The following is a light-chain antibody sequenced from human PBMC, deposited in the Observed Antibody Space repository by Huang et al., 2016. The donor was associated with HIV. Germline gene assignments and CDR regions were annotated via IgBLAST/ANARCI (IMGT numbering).Light chain of an antibody. J-gene: IGKJ2*01. CDR2: GNS. V-gene: IGKV1-39*01. Sequence: DIQMTQSPSSLSASVGDTVIITCRASQNISKYLNWYQQVPGRAPKLLIYGNSNLQRGVSLMRFSGRASGTDFTLTITSLQPEDAATYFCQQSYVIPRTFGLGT. CDR1: QNISKY. CDR3: QQSYVIPRT.